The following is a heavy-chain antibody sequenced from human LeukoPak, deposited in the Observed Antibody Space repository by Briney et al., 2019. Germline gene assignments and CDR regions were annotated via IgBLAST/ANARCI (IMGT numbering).Heavy chain of an antibody. V-gene: IGHV3-7*04. J-gene: IGHJ4*02. Sequence: GGSLRLSCAASGFTFSSYWMSWVRKAPGKGLEWVANIKQDGSEKYYVDSVKGRFTISRDNAKNSLYLQMNSMRAEDTAVYYCARGTIAAAGYYYFDYWGQGTQVTVCS. CDR1: GFTFSSYW. CDR2: IKQDGSEK. CDR3: ARGTIAAAGYYYFDY. D-gene: IGHD6-13*01.